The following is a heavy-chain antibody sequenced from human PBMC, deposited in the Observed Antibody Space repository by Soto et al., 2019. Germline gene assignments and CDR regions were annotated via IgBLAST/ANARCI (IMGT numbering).Heavy chain of an antibody. CDR2: IIPIFGTA. V-gene: IGHV1-69*01. J-gene: IGHJ5*02. Sequence: QVQLVQSGAEVKKPGSSVKVSYKASGGTFSSYAISWVRQAPGQGLEWMGGIIPIFGTANYAQKFQGRVTITADEFTSIAYMELSSLRSEDTAVYYCARDPTYCGGDCYSGNNWFDPWGQGTLVTVSS. CDR1: GGTFSSYA. D-gene: IGHD2-21*02. CDR3: ARDPTYCGGDCYSGNNWFDP.